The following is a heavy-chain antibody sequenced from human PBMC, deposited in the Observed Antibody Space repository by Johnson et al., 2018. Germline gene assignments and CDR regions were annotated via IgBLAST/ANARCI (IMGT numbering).Heavy chain of an antibody. D-gene: IGHD4-11*01. V-gene: IGHV4-34*01. J-gene: IGHJ5*02. CDR2: ISLSGIT. CDR3: AKGADYLDP. Sequence: QVQLQQWGAGLLKPSETLSLTCAVYGGSFSGYYTWIRQPPGKGPEWIGEISLSGITNYNPSLKRRVPISADPSKNQISLKLNSVTAPDTAVYYCAKGADYLDPWGQGTLVTVSS. CDR1: GGSFSGYY.